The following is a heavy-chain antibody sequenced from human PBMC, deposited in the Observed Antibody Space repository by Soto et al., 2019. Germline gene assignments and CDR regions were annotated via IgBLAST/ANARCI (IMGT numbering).Heavy chain of an antibody. J-gene: IGHJ6*03. Sequence: GGSLRLSCAASGFTFSSYWMHWVRQAPGKGLVWVSRIHSDGSSTSCADSVKGRFTISRDNAKNTLYLQMNSLRAEDTAVYYCARGLWLLSNYYMDVWGKGTTVTVSS. CDR2: IHSDGSST. D-gene: IGHD5-18*01. V-gene: IGHV3-74*01. CDR1: GFTFSSYW. CDR3: ARGLWLLSNYYMDV.